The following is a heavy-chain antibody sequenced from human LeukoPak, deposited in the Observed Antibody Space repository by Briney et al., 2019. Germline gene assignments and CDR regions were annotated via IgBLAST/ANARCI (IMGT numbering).Heavy chain of an antibody. V-gene: IGHV3-23*01. Sequence: PGGSLRLSCAASGFTFSNYAMSWVRQAPGKGLEWSSAITGSVGGTYYADSVKGRFTISRDNSKNTLYLQMISLRAEDTAIYYCAKGELSAAAPRAFDFWGQGTMVTVSS. CDR1: GFTFSNYA. D-gene: IGHD6-13*01. CDR2: ITGSVGGT. CDR3: AKGELSAAAPRAFDF. J-gene: IGHJ3*01.